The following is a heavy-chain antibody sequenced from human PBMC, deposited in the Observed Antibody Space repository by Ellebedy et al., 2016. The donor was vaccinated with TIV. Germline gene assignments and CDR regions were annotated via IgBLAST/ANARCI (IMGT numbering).Heavy chain of an antibody. Sequence: ASVKVSCKASGGTFSSYAISWVRQATGQGLEWMGWMNPNSGNTGYAQKFQGRVTITRNTSISTAYLELSRLTSDDTAIYYCARDTPVVRGVLTDFDYWGQGALVTVSS. D-gene: IGHD3-10*01. J-gene: IGHJ4*02. CDR1: GGTFSSYA. V-gene: IGHV1-8*03. CDR3: ARDTPVVRGVLTDFDY. CDR2: MNPNSGNT.